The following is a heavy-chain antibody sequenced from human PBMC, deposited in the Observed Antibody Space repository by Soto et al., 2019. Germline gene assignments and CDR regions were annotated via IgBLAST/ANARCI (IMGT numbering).Heavy chain of an antibody. CDR3: ARAPYDYVWGSYRSFDY. CDR2: IIPIFGTA. Sequence: QVQLVQSGAEVKKPGSSVKVSCKASGGTFSSYAISWVRQAPGQGLEWMGGIIPIFGTANYAQKFQGRVTITADESTSTAYMELISLRSEDTAVYYCARAPYDYVWGSYRSFDYWGQGTLVTVSS. V-gene: IGHV1-69*01. CDR1: GGTFSSYA. J-gene: IGHJ4*02. D-gene: IGHD3-16*02.